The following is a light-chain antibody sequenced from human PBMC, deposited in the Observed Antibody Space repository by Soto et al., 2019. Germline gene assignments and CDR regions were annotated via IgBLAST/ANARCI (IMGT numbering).Light chain of an antibody. CDR1: QTISSW. Sequence: DIQLTQSPSFLSASVGDRVTITCRASQTISSWLAWYQQKPGKAHNLLIYKASSLKSGVPSRFSGSGSGTEFTLTISSLQPDDFATYYCQHYNSYSEAFGQGTKVDI. CDR3: QHYNSYSEA. V-gene: IGKV1-5*03. J-gene: IGKJ1*01. CDR2: KAS.